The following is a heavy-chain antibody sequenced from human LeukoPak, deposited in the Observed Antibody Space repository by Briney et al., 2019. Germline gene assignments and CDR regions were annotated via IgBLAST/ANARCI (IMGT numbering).Heavy chain of an antibody. CDR2: IYYSGST. CDR3: ARASSGWDAFDI. J-gene: IGHJ3*02. CDR1: GGSISSYY. D-gene: IGHD6-19*01. Sequence: PSETLSLTCTVSGGSISSYYWSWIRQPPGKGLEWIGYIYYSGSTNYNPSLKSRVTIPVDTSKNQFSLKLSSVTAADTAVYYCARASSGWDAFDIWGQGTMVTVSS. V-gene: IGHV4-59*01.